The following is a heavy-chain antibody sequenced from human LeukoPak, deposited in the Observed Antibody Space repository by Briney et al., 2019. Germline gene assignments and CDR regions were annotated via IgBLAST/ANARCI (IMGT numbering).Heavy chain of an antibody. CDR2: ISSNGGST. Sequence: GGSLRLSCAASGFTFSSYAMHWVRQAPGKGLEYVSAISSNGGSTYYANSVKGRFTISRDNSKNTLYLQMGSLRAEDMAVYYCARDGGSYYLYDMDVWGQGTTVTVSS. CDR1: GFTFSSYA. D-gene: IGHD1-26*01. CDR3: ARDGGSYYLYDMDV. J-gene: IGHJ6*02. V-gene: IGHV3-64*01.